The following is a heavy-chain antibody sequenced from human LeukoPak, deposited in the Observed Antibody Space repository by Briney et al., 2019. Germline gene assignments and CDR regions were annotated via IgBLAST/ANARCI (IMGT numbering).Heavy chain of an antibody. J-gene: IGHJ5*02. V-gene: IGHV1-69*04. CDR3: ARASGYYDSSGYYYPYWFDP. D-gene: IGHD3-22*01. Sequence: SVKVSCKASGGTFSSYAISWVRQAPGQGLEWMGRIIPILCIANYAQKFQGRVTITADKSTSTAYMELSSLRSEDTAVYYCARASGYYDSSGYYYPYWFDPWGQGTLVTVSS. CDR2: IIPILCIA. CDR1: GGTFSSYA.